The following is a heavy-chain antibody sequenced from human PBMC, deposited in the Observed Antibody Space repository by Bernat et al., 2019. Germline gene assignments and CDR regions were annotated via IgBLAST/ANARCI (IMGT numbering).Heavy chain of an antibody. V-gene: IGHV3-48*02. Sequence: EVQLVESGGGLVQPGGSPRLSCAASGFTFSSYSMNWVRQAPGKGLEWVSYISSSSSTIYYADSVKGRFTISRDNAKNSLYLQMNSLRDEDTAVYYCARAPLQVYYYGMDVWGQGTTVTVSS. D-gene: IGHD4-11*01. CDR2: ISSSSSTI. CDR3: ARAPLQVYYYGMDV. CDR1: GFTFSSYS. J-gene: IGHJ6*02.